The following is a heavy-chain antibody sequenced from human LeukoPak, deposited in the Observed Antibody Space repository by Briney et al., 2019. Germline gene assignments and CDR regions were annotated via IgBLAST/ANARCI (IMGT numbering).Heavy chain of an antibody. CDR2: ISNSGNT. D-gene: IGHD3-10*01. Sequence: SETLSLTCTVSGGSISAYSWSWIRQPPGKGLQWIGYISNSGNTNYNPSLTSRVTISADTSKNQFSLNLNSVTAADTAMYYCARHLRGSGSFSHWGQGTLVTVSS. CDR3: ARHLRGSGSFSH. J-gene: IGHJ4*02. CDR1: GGSISAYS. V-gene: IGHV4-59*08.